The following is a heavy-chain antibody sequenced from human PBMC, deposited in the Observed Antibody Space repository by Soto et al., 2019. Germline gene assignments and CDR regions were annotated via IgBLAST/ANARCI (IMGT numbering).Heavy chain of an antibody. Sequence: PSETLSLTCTVSGDSISSYYWSWIRQPPGKGLEWIGYIYYSRSTNYNPSLKSRVTISVDTSKNQFSLKLSSVTAADTAVYYCARYSSSWLDYWGQGTLVTVS. CDR2: IYYSRST. CDR1: GDSISSYY. D-gene: IGHD6-13*01. V-gene: IGHV4-59*01. J-gene: IGHJ4*02. CDR3: ARYSSSWLDY.